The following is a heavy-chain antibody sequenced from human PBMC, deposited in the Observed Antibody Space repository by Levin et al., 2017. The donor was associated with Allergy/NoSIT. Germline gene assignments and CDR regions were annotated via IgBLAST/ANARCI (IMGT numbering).Heavy chain of an antibody. J-gene: IGHJ5*02. Sequence: GESLKISCAASGFTFSSYAMSWVRQAPGKGLEWVSAISGSGGSTYYADSVKGRFTISRDNSKNTLYLQMNSLRAEDTAVYYCAKDLWFGEVSWFDPWGQGTLVTVSS. CDR1: GFTFSSYA. CDR2: ISGSGGST. CDR3: AKDLWFGEVSWFDP. V-gene: IGHV3-23*01. D-gene: IGHD3-10*01.